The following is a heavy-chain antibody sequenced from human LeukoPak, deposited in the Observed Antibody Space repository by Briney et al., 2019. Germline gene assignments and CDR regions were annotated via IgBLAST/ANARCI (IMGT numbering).Heavy chain of an antibody. Sequence: SQTLSLTCAISGDSVSSNSAAWNWIRQSPSRGLEWLGRTYCRSKWYNDYAVSVKSRITINPDTSKNQFSLQLNSVTPEDTAVYYCARGTTPWELQENYYFDYWGQGTLVTVSS. CDR2: TYCRSKWYN. CDR1: GDSVSSNSAA. V-gene: IGHV6-1*01. CDR3: ARGTTPWELQENYYFDY. D-gene: IGHD1-26*01. J-gene: IGHJ4*02.